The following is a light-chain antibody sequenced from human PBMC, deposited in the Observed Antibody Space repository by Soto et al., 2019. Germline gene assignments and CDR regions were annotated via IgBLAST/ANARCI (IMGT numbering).Light chain of an antibody. Sequence: QITQYRSSVLECKGVGVAITCLMSQDITSGLAWYQQRPGRAPKLLIYGASSLQNGVPSRFGGSRSGTEFTLTLSSLHSEDFATYSSQQLNSYPAWRYAHGTKVDNK. CDR1: QDITSG. CDR2: GAS. V-gene: IGKV1-12*01. CDR3: QQLNSYPAWR. J-gene: IGKJ1*01.